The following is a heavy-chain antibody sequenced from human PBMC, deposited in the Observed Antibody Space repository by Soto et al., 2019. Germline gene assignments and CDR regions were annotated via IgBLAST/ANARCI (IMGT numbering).Heavy chain of an antibody. V-gene: IGHV3-74*01. CDR3: AREPRLLLRRKLGYGMDV. Sequence: EVQLVESGGGLVQPGGSLRLSCAASGFTFSSYWMHWVRQAPGKGLVWVSRINSDGSSKSYADSVKGRFTISRDNAKNTLYLHMNSLRAEDTAVYYCAREPRLLLRRKLGYGMDVWGQGTTVTVSS. CDR1: GFTFSSYW. D-gene: IGHD3-3*01. CDR2: INSDGSSK. J-gene: IGHJ6*02.